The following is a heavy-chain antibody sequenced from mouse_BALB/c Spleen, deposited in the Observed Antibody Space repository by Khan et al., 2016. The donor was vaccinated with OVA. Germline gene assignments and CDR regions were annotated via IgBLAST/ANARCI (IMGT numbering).Heavy chain of an antibody. Sequence: QVQLKQSGAELARPGASVTLSCKASGYTFTDYYINWMRQRTGQGLEWIGEIYPGSDNTYYNEKFKGKATLTADKSSSTAYMQLSRLTSEAAAVYFCARKGAAWFPYWGQGTLVTVSA. CDR2: IYPGSDNT. J-gene: IGHJ3*01. CDR3: ARKGAAWFPY. V-gene: IGHV1-77*01. CDR1: GYTFTDYY.